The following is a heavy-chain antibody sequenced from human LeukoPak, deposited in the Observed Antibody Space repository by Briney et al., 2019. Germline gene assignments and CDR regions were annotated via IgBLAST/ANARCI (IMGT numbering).Heavy chain of an antibody. CDR2: ITSDGSTT. J-gene: IGHJ4*02. CDR1: GFTFSNHA. V-gene: IGHV3-64*01. D-gene: IGHD3-22*01. CDR3: ARGPHDYDSSGYYGY. Sequence: GGSLRLSCAASGFTFSNHAMHWVRQAPGKGPEYVSAITSDGSTTYYANSVRGRFTISRDNSRNTLYLQMGSLRADDTAVYYCARGPHDYDSSGYYGYWGQGTLVTVSS.